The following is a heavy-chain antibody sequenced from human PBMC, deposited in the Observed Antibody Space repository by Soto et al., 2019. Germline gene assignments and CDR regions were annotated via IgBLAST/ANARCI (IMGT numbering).Heavy chain of an antibody. CDR3: ARIRSVRGVIIENYYYYYMDV. J-gene: IGHJ6*03. Sequence: QVQLQESGPGLVKPSQTLSLTCTVSGGSISSGGYYWSWIRQHPGKGLEWIGSIYYSGSTYYNPSLKRRVTISVDTSKNHFSLKLSSVTAADTAVYYCARIRSVRGVIIENYYYYYMDVWGKGTTVTVSS. CDR1: GGSISSGGYY. CDR2: IYYSGST. D-gene: IGHD3-10*01. V-gene: IGHV4-31*03.